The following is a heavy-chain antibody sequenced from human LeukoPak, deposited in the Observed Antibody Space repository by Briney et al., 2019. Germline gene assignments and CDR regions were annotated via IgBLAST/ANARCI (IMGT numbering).Heavy chain of an antibody. Sequence: SVKVSCKASGGTFSSYAITWVRQAPGQGLEWMGRIIPVLGIANYAQKFQGRVTITADKSTSTAYMELSSLRSEDTAVYYCARDPHGSTVTNFFDYWGQGTLVTVSS. CDR2: IIPVLGIA. D-gene: IGHD4-17*01. V-gene: IGHV1-69*04. J-gene: IGHJ4*02. CDR3: ARDPHGSTVTNFFDY. CDR1: GGTFSSYA.